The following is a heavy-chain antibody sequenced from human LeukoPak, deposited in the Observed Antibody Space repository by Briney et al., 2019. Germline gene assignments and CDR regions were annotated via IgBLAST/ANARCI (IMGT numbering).Heavy chain of an antibody. CDR2: ISGSGGST. CDR1: GFTFSSYG. Sequence: PGGSLRLSCAASGFTFSSYGMSWVRQAPGKGLEWVSAISGSGGSTYYADSVKGRFTISRDNSKNTLYLQMNSLRAEDTAVYYCAKGLVRGVIITVFDYWGQGTLVTVSS. V-gene: IGHV3-23*01. J-gene: IGHJ4*02. D-gene: IGHD3-10*01. CDR3: AKGLVRGVIITVFDY.